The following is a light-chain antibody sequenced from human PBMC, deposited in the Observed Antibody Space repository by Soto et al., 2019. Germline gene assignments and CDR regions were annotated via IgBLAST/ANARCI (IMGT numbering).Light chain of an antibody. CDR1: SSNIGSNT. CDR3: AAWDDSLNGGV. CDR2: SNN. J-gene: IGLJ3*02. Sequence: QSVLTQPPSASGTPGQRVTISCSGSSSNIGSNTVNWCQQLPGTAPKVLIYSNNQRPSGVPDRFSGSKSGTSASLAISGLQSEDEADYYCAAWDDSLNGGVFGGGTKLTVL. V-gene: IGLV1-44*01.